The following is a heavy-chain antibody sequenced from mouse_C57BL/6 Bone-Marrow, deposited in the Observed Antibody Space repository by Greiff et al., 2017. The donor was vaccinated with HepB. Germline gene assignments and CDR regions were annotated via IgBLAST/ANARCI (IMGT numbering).Heavy chain of an antibody. CDR3: ARERFAY. CDR1: GFTFSSYA. Sequence: EGKLMESGGGLVKPGGSLKLSCAASGFTFSSYAMSWVRQTPEKRLEWVATISDGGSYTYYPDNVKGRFTISRDNAKNNLYLQMSHLKSEDTAMYYCARERFAYWGQGTLVTVSA. J-gene: IGHJ3*01. V-gene: IGHV5-4*01. CDR2: ISDGGSYT.